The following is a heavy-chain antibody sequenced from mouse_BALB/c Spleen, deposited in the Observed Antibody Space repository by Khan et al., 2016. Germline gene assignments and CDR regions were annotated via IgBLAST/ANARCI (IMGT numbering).Heavy chain of an antibody. D-gene: IGHD1-2*01. CDR2: ISSGGSYS. CDR3: ASQVITTATFGY. CDR1: EFTFSSYG. Sequence: EVELVESGGDLVKPGGSLKLSCAASEFTFSSYGMSWVRQTPDKRLAWVATISSGGSYSYYPDSVKGRFTISRDNAKNTLYLQMSSLKSEDTAMYYCASQVITTATFGYWGQGTLVTVSA. V-gene: IGHV5-6*01. J-gene: IGHJ3*01.